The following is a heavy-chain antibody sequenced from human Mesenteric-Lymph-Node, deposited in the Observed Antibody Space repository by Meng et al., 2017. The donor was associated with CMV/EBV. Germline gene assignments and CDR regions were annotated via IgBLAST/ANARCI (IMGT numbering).Heavy chain of an antibody. D-gene: IGHD3-16*01. CDR3: ARTNNWGFDY. J-gene: IGHJ4*02. CDR2: INIVEDKT. Sequence: QVKLVQPGAEVKKPGASVKVSCKASGYTFSSYAMHWVRQAPGQRLEWMGWINIVEDKTKTSQNFQGRVTLTRDTSANTAYMELSSLRSDDTAVYYCARTNNWGFDYWGQGTLVTVSS. CDR1: GYTFSSYA. V-gene: IGHV1-3*04.